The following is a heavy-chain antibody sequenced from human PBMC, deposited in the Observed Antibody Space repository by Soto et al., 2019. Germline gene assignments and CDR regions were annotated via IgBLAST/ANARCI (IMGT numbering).Heavy chain of an antibody. J-gene: IGHJ6*02. Sequence: ASVKVSCKASGYTFTSYDINWVRQATGQGLEWMGWMNPNSGNTGYAQKFQGRVTMTRNTSISTAYMELSSLRSEDTAVYYCARGRDYDYVWGSYRRYYGMDVWGQGTTVTVSS. D-gene: IGHD3-16*02. CDR1: GYTFTSYD. V-gene: IGHV1-8*01. CDR3: ARGRDYDYVWGSYRRYYGMDV. CDR2: MNPNSGNT.